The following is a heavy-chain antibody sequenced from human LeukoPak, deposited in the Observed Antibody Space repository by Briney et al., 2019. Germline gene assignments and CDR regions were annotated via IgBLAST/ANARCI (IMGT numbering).Heavy chain of an antibody. J-gene: IGHJ6*03. D-gene: IGHD4-11*01. CDR1: GFTFSSYS. Sequence: GGSLRLSCAASGFTFSSYSMNWVRQAPGKGLEWVSSISSSSSYIYYADSVKGRFTISRDNAKNSLYLQMNGLRAEDTAVYYCARETQSTVTTGDDYYYMDVWGKGTTVTVSS. CDR2: ISSSSSYI. CDR3: ARETQSTVTTGDDYYYMDV. V-gene: IGHV3-21*01.